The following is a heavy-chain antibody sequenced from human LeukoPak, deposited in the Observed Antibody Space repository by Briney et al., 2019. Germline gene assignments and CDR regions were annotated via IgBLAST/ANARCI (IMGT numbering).Heavy chain of an antibody. CDR2: IKQDGSEK. CDR3: ARIFGGVVVPTPCGMDV. V-gene: IGHV3-7*01. J-gene: IGHJ6*02. CDR1: GFTFSSYW. Sequence: GGSLRLSCAASGFTFSSYWMSWVRQAPGKGLEWVANIKQDGSEKYYVDSVKGRFTISRDNAKNSLYLQMNSLRAEDTAVYYCARIFGGVVVPTPCGMDVWGQGTTVTVSS. D-gene: IGHD2-15*01.